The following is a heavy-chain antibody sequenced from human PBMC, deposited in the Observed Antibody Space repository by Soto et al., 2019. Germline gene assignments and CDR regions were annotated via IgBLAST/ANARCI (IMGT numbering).Heavy chain of an antibody. D-gene: IGHD3-10*01. CDR3: ARAKKATYYGSGTVWFDP. J-gene: IGHJ5*02. CDR2: MNPNSGNT. Sequence: ASVKVSCKASGYTFTSYDINWVRQATGQGLEWMGWMNPNSGNTGYAQKFQGRVTMTRNTSISTAYMELSSLRSEDTAVYYCARAKKATYYGSGTVWFDPWGQGTLVTVSS. V-gene: IGHV1-8*01. CDR1: GYTFTSYD.